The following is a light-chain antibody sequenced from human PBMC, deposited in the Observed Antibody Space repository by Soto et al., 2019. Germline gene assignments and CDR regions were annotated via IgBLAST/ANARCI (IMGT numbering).Light chain of an antibody. Sequence: DIQMTHSPCSGAASAGGGGTSTCRASQGISSWLAWYQQKPGKAPKLLIYGASSLQSGVPSRFSGSGSGTDFTLTISSLQPEDFATYYCQQANSFPLTFGGGTKVDIK. V-gene: IGKV1D-12*01. J-gene: IGKJ4*01. CDR2: GAS. CDR1: QGISSW. CDR3: QQANSFPLT.